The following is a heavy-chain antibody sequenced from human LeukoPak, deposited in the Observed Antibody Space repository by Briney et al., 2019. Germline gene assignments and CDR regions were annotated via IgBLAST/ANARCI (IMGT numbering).Heavy chain of an antibody. Sequence: GGSLRLSCAASGFTFSDYYMSWIRQAPGKGLEWVSYISSSGNTIYYADSVKGRFTISRDNAKNTLYLQMNSLRAEDTAVYYCARGAGYNYPYYFDYWGQGTLVTVSS. D-gene: IGHD5-24*01. V-gene: IGHV3-11*01. CDR2: ISSSGNTI. CDR3: ARGAGYNYPYYFDY. CDR1: GFTFSDYY. J-gene: IGHJ4*02.